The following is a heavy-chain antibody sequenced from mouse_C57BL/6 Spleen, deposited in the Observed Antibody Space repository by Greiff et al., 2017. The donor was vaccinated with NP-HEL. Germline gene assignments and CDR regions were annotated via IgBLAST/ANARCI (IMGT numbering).Heavy chain of an antibody. Sequence: QVQLQHSGAELVKPGASVKISCKASGYAFSSYWMNWVKQRPGKGLEWIGQIYPGDGDTNYNGKFKGKATLTADKSSSTAYMQLSSLTSEDSAVYFCAREEGTWSYYGSSPFDYWGQGTTLTVSS. V-gene: IGHV1-80*01. CDR2: IYPGDGDT. CDR1: GYAFSSYW. CDR3: AREEGTWSYYGSSPFDY. D-gene: IGHD1-1*01. J-gene: IGHJ2*01.